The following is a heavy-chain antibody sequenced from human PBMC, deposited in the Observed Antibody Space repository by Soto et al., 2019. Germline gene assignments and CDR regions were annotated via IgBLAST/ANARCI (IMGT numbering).Heavy chain of an antibody. CDR2: VSPSGSNT. V-gene: IGHV3-23*01. CDR1: GFIFSNYP. Sequence: GGSLRLSCAVSGFIFSNYPMSWVRQAPGKGLEWVSSVSPSGSNTYYADSMKGRFTMSRDNSENRLHLQMNSLRAEDTAVYFCARRDNSGWYSLDYWGQGTLVTVS. J-gene: IGHJ4*02. D-gene: IGHD6-19*01. CDR3: ARRDNSGWYSLDY.